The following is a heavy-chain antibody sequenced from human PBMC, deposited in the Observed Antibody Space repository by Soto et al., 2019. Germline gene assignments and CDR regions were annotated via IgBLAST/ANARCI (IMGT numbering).Heavy chain of an antibody. CDR3: ARGSDILTGYDY. V-gene: IGHV4-59*01. D-gene: IGHD3-9*01. Sequence: SETLSLTCTVSGGSISSYYWSWIRQPPGKGLEWIGYIYYSGSTNYNPPLKSRVTISVDTSKNQFSLKLSSVTAADTAVYYCARGSDILTGYDYWGQGTLVTVSS. J-gene: IGHJ4*02. CDR1: GGSISSYY. CDR2: IYYSGST.